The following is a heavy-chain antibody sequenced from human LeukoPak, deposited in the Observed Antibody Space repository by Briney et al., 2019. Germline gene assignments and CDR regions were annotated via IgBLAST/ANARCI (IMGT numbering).Heavy chain of an antibody. CDR2: INGDGSNT. J-gene: IGHJ3*02. D-gene: IGHD6-19*01. Sequence: PGGSLRLSCAASGFTFSSHWMHWVRQAPGKGLEGVSRINGDGSNTAYADSVKGRFTISRDNAKNTLYLQMNSLRAEDTAVYHCARSKGWYSTDAFDIWGQGTMVTVSS. V-gene: IGHV3-74*03. CDR3: ARSKGWYSTDAFDI. CDR1: GFTFSSHW.